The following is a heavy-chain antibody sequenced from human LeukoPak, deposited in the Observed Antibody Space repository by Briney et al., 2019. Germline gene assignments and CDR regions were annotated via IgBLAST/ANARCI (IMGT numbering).Heavy chain of an antibody. V-gene: IGHV3-23*01. D-gene: IGHD3-22*01. Sequence: PGGSLRLSCAASGFTFDDYAMHWVRQAPGKGLEWVSGISGSGGSTYYADFVKGRFTISRDNSKNTLYLQMNSLRAEDTAVYYCAKEPHYYDSSGYLDYWGQGTLVTVSS. CDR1: GFTFDDYA. CDR3: AKEPHYYDSSGYLDY. CDR2: ISGSGGST. J-gene: IGHJ4*02.